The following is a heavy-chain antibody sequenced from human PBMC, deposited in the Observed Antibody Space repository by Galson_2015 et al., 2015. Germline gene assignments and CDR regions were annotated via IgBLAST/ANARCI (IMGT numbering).Heavy chain of an antibody. CDR1: EFTFSSYY. V-gene: IGHV3-21*01. Sequence: SLRLSCAASEFTFSSYYMSWVRQAPGKGLEWVSSISSTTTYIYYADSVKGRFTIPRDNAKNSLYLQMNSLGAEGTAVYYCARQILDYDFWSGYYPTNFDYWGQGTLVTVSS. CDR3: ARQILDYDFWSGYYPTNFDY. J-gene: IGHJ4*02. CDR2: ISSTTTYI. D-gene: IGHD3-3*01.